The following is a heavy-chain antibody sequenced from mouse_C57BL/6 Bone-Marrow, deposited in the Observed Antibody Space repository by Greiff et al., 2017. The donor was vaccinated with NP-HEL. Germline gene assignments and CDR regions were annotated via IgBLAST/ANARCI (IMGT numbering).Heavy chain of an antibody. CDR2: IHPNSGST. CDR1: GYTFTSYW. V-gene: IGHV1-64*01. Sequence: QVQLQQPGAELVKPGASVKLSCKASGYTFTSYWMHWVKQRPGQGLEWIGMIHPNSGSTNYNEKFKSKATLTVDKSSSTAYMLLSSLTSEDSAVYYCARGTLGTRGYFDYWGQGTTLTVSS. D-gene: IGHD3-3*01. J-gene: IGHJ2*01. CDR3: ARGTLGTRGYFDY.